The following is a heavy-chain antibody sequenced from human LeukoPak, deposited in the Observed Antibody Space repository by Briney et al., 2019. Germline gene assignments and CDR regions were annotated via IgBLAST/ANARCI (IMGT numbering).Heavy chain of an antibody. CDR3: AKDRANWAIDD. CDR2: IGGDGIA. Sequence: PGGSLRLSCVASGFTFTDHPMNWVRQAPGKGLEWISYIGGDGIAFYADSVKGRFTASKDDARKSMYLQMNSLRVEDTAVYYCAKDRANWAIDDWGQGTQVTDSS. J-gene: IGHJ4*02. D-gene: IGHD3-16*01. V-gene: IGHV3-69-1*01. CDR1: GFTFTDHP.